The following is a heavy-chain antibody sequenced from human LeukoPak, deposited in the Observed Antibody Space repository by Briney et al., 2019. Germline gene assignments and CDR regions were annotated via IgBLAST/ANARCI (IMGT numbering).Heavy chain of an antibody. CDR3: SKESGGEPFFDI. Sequence: GGSLRLSCAASGFTFSSYAMSWVRQAPGKGLEWVSAISGSGGSTYYADSVKGRLTISRDNSKNTLYLQMNSLRAEDTAVYYCSKESGGEPFFDIWGKGTMVPVSS. V-gene: IGHV3-23*01. CDR1: GFTFSSYA. J-gene: IGHJ3*02. D-gene: IGHD2-15*01. CDR2: ISGSGGST.